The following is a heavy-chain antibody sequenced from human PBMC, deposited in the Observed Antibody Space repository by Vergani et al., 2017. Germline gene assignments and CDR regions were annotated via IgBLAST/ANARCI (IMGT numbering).Heavy chain of an antibody. Sequence: QVQLVQSGAEVKKPGSSVKVSCKASGGTFSSYAISWVRQAPGQGLEWMGGIIPIFGTANYAQKFQGRVTITADESTSTAYMELSSLRSEDTAVYYCARGQVVPAAQDGHGVKITMVRGVIIPTYFDYWGQGTLVTVSS. V-gene: IGHV1-69*01. J-gene: IGHJ4*02. D-gene: IGHD3-10*01. CDR2: IIPIFGTA. CDR1: GGTFSSYA. CDR3: ARGQVVPAAQDGHGVKITMVRGVIIPTYFDY.